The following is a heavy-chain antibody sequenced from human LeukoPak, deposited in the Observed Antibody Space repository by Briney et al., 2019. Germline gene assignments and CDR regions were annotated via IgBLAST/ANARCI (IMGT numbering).Heavy chain of an antibody. D-gene: IGHD6-13*01. J-gene: IGHJ4*02. CDR1: GFTFSDYY. Sequence: GGSLRLSCAASGFTFSDYYMSWIRQAPGKGLEWVSYISSSSSYTNYADSVKGRFTISRDDAKNSLYLQMNSLRAEDTAVYYCAREGIAADLNYWGQGTLVTVSS. CDR2: ISSSSSYT. V-gene: IGHV3-11*05. CDR3: AREGIAADLNY.